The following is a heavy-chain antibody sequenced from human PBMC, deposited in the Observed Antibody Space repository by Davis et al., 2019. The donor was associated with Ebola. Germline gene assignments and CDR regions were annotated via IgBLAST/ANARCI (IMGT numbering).Heavy chain of an antibody. J-gene: IGHJ5*02. CDR3: ARGSETTADQ. Sequence: GGSLRLSCAASGFTFSSYSMNWVRQAPGKGLEWLALISFDGNNRYYADSVKGRFTISRDNSKNTLYLQMNSLRDEDTAVYYCARGSETTADQWGQGALVTVSS. V-gene: IGHV3-30*03. CDR2: ISFDGNNR. D-gene: IGHD1/OR15-1a*01. CDR1: GFTFSSYS.